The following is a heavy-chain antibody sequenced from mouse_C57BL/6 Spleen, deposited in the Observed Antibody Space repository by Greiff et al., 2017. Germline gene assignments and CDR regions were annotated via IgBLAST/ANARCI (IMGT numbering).Heavy chain of an antibody. V-gene: IGHV1-15*01. Sequence: QVQLKESGAELVRPGASVTLSCKASGYTFTDYEMHWVKQTPVHGLEWIGAIDPETGGTAYNQKFKGKAILTADNSSSRAYMELRSLTSEDSAVYYCTRVSQLYYSNYHFDYWGQGTTLTVSS. D-gene: IGHD2-5*01. CDR3: TRVSQLYYSNYHFDY. CDR1: GYTFTDYE. J-gene: IGHJ2*01. CDR2: IDPETGGT.